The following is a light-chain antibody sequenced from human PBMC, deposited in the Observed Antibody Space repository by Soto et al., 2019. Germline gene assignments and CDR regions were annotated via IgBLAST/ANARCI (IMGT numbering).Light chain of an antibody. Sequence: DIQMTQSPSSLSASVGDRVTITCRASQGISNFSAWYQQKPGKVPKLLISAASTLQSGVTSRFSGSGSGTDFTLTISSLQPEDVATYYCQKYNSPPFTFGPGTKVAIK. V-gene: IGKV1-27*01. CDR2: AAS. J-gene: IGKJ3*01. CDR3: QKYNSPPFT. CDR1: QGISNF.